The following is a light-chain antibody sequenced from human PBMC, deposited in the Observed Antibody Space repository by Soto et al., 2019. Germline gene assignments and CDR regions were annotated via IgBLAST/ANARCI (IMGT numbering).Light chain of an antibody. J-gene: IGKJ1*01. V-gene: IGKV3D-15*01. Sequence: ETLMTQPPATLSVSPGERATLSCRASQSVSSYLAWYQQKPGQAPRLLIYAASNRATGIPARFIGNGSGTEFTLTISSLQSEDFAIYYCLQYNNRRTFGQGTKVDI. CDR3: LQYNNRRT. CDR1: QSVSSY. CDR2: AAS.